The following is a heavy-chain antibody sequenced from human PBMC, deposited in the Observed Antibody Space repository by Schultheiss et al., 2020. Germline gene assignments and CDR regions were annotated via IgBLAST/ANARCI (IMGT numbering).Heavy chain of an antibody. CDR3: ARRTLMVRGVYFDY. CDR1: GYSFTSYW. Sequence: GESLKISCKGSGYSFTSYWIGWVRQMPGKGLEWMGIIYPGDSDTRYSPSFQGQVTISADKAINTAYLQWSSLKASDNAMYYCARRTLMVRGVYFDYWGQGTLGTGSA. V-gene: IGHV5-51*01. J-gene: IGHJ4*02. D-gene: IGHD3-10*01. CDR2: IYPGDSDT.